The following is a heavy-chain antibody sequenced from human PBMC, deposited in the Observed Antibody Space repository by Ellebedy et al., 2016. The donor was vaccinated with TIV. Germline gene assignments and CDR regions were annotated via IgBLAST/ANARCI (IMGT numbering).Heavy chain of an antibody. D-gene: IGHD7-27*01. CDR3: ASPGDSTNMDV. V-gene: IGHV4-59*01. Sequence: SETLSLXXTVSGGSISSYYWSWIRQPPGKGLEWIGYIYYSGSTNYNPSLKSRVTISIDTSKNQFSLKLSSVTAADTAVYYCASPGDSTNMDVWGKGTTVTVSS. CDR1: GGSISSYY. CDR2: IYYSGST. J-gene: IGHJ6*03.